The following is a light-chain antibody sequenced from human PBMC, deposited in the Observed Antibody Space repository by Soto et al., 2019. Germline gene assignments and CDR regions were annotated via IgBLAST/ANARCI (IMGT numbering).Light chain of an antibody. Sequence: QSALTQPASVSGSPGQSITISCTGTSSDVGGYNYASWYQQHPGKAPKLMIYDVSNRPSGVSNRFSGSKSGNTASLTISGLQAEDEADYYCSSYTSSSTLDVFGTG. CDR1: SSDVGGYNY. V-gene: IGLV2-14*01. CDR3: SSYTSSSTLDV. J-gene: IGLJ1*01. CDR2: DVS.